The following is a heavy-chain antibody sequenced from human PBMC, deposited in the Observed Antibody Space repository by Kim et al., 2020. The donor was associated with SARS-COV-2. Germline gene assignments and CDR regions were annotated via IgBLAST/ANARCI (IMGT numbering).Heavy chain of an antibody. CDR3: ASSSVVRGQYPIPPIY. CDR2: IYYSGST. D-gene: IGHD3-10*01. Sequence: SETLSLTCTVSGGSISSGGYYWSWIRQHPGKGLEWIGYIYYSGSTYYNPSHKSRVTISVDTSKNQFSLKLSFVTAADTAVYYCASSSVVRGQYPIPPIYWGQGTLVTVSS. CDR1: GGSISSGGYY. J-gene: IGHJ4*02. V-gene: IGHV4-31*03.